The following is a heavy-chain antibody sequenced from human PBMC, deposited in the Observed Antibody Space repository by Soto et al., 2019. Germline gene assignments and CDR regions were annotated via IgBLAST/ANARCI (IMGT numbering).Heavy chain of an antibody. CDR3: ASWTTVVTPYYFDY. Sequence: QVQLQESGPGLVKPSQTLSLTCTASGGSISSGGYYWSWIRQHPGKGMEWIGYIYYSGSTYYNPSLKSRVTISVDTSKNQFSLKLSSVTAADTAVYYCASWTTVVTPYYFDYWGQGTLVTVSS. D-gene: IGHD4-17*01. CDR1: GGSISSGGYY. V-gene: IGHV4-31*03. J-gene: IGHJ4*02. CDR2: IYYSGST.